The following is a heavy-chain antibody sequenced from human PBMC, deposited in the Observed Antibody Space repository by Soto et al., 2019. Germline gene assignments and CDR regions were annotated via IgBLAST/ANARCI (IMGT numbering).Heavy chain of an antibody. V-gene: IGHV3-23*01. CDR1: GFTFSSYV. CDR3: AKGDVDTAMVNY. D-gene: IGHD5-18*01. J-gene: IGHJ4*02. CDR2: ISGSGGST. Sequence: EVPLLESGGGLVQPGGSLRLSCAASGFTFSSYVMSWVRQAPGKGLEWVSAISGSGGSTYYADSVKGRFTISRDNSKNTLYLQMNSLRAEDTAVYYCAKGDVDTAMVNYWGQGTLVTVSS.